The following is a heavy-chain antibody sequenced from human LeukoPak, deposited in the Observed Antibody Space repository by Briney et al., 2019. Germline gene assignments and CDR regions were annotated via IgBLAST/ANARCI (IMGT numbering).Heavy chain of an antibody. CDR1: GDSIRNYY. D-gene: IGHD3-22*01. J-gene: IGHJ5*02. Sequence: SETLSLTCTVSGDSIRNYYWNWIRQPPGKGLEWIGSIYYSGSTYYNPSLKSRVTISVDTSKNQFSLKLSSVTAADTAVYYCARDRLIVVVRGDWFDPWGQGTLVTVSS. CDR3: ARDRLIVVVRGDWFDP. CDR2: IYYSGST. V-gene: IGHV4-59*12.